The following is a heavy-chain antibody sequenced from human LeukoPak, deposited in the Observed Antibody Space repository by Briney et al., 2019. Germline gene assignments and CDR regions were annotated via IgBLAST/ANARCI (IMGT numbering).Heavy chain of an antibody. Sequence: GGSLRLSCAASGFTFSNYSMNWVRQAPGKGLEWVSSISSSSSYIYYADSVKGRFTISRDNAKNSLYLQMNSLRAEDTALYYCAKVAIVGATKVGYYYYGMDVWGQGTTVTVSS. CDR2: ISSSSSYI. V-gene: IGHV3-21*04. D-gene: IGHD1-26*01. J-gene: IGHJ6*02. CDR3: AKVAIVGATKVGYYYYGMDV. CDR1: GFTFSNYS.